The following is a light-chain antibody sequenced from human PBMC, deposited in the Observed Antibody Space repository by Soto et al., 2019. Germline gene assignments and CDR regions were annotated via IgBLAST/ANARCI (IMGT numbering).Light chain of an antibody. Sequence: EIVLTQSPGTLSLSPGERATLSCRASQSVSSNYLAWYQQKPGQAPRLLIYGASSRATGIPDRFSGGGSGTDFTLTISRLEPEDFAVDYCQQSGSSPLGFTFGPGTKVDIK. CDR3: QQSGSSPLGFT. CDR1: QSVSSNY. J-gene: IGKJ3*01. V-gene: IGKV3-20*01. CDR2: GAS.